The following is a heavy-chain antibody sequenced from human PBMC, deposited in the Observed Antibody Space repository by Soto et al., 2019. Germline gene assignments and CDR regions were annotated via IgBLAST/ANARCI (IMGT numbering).Heavy chain of an antibody. CDR3: ARYSHMRGSGLEDYYYYGMDV. CDR1: GGTFSSYA. Sequence: GASVKVPCKASGGTFSSYAISWVRQAPGQGLEWMGGIIPIFGTANYAQKFQGRVTITADESTSTAYMELSSLRSEDTAVYYCARYSHMRGSGLEDYYYYGMDVWGQGTTVTVSS. J-gene: IGHJ6*02. CDR2: IIPIFGTA. V-gene: IGHV1-69*13. D-gene: IGHD3-10*01.